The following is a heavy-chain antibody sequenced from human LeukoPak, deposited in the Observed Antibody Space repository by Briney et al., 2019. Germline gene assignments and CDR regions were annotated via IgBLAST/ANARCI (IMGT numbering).Heavy chain of an antibody. J-gene: IGHJ6*02. CDR1: GYTFTSYY. CDR2: INPSGGST. D-gene: IGHD3-22*01. Sequence: GASVKVSCKASGYTFTSYYMHWVRQAPGQGLEWMGIINPSGGSTSYAQKFQGRVTMTRDTSTSTVYMELSSLRSEDTAVYYCARDSDSGYHYGSSYYYGMDVWGQGTTVTVSS. V-gene: IGHV1-46*01. CDR3: ARDSDSGYHYGSSYYYGMDV.